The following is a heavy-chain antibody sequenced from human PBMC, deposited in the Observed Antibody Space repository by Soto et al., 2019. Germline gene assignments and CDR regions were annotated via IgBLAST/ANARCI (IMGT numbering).Heavy chain of an antibody. D-gene: IGHD2-2*01. CDR2: ISPYTDDT. CDR1: GNTFTNFG. V-gene: IGHV1-18*01. J-gene: IGHJ5*02. CDR3: ARVIPVADAWFHP. Sequence: QVQLVQSGVEVKKPGASVKVSCSASGNTFTNFGVTWVRQAPGQGLEWMGWISPYTDDTSYAQKFQGRVTMTIDTSTSTAYLYLRRLTSDDTAVYYCARVIPVADAWFHPWGQVNLVTVAS.